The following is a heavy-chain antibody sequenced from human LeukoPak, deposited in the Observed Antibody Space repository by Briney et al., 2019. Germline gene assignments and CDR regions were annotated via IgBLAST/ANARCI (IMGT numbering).Heavy chain of an antibody. D-gene: IGHD1-26*01. V-gene: IGHV4-38-2*02. Sequence: SETLSLTCTVSGYSISSGYYWGWIRQPPGKGLEWIGSIYHSGSTYYNPSLKSRVTISVDTSKNQFSLKLSPVTAADTAVYYCARDRVGASDYWGQGTLVTVSS. CDR2: IYHSGST. CDR1: GYSISSGYY. CDR3: ARDRVGASDY. J-gene: IGHJ4*02.